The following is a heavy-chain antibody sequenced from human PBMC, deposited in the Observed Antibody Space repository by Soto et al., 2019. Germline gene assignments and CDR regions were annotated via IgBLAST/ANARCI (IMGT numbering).Heavy chain of an antibody. CDR3: AGTYYYDSGGYPF. J-gene: IGHJ4*02. V-gene: IGHV4-39*01. Sequence: QLQLQESGPGLVKPSETLSLTCTVSGTSISSSAYYWGWIRQPPGKGLEWIGSMYYSGSTYYNPSLKSRVTISVDTSKNQFPLKLSSVTAADTAVYYSAGTYYYDSGGYPFWGQGTLVTVSS. D-gene: IGHD3-22*01. CDR1: GTSISSSAYY. CDR2: MYYSGST.